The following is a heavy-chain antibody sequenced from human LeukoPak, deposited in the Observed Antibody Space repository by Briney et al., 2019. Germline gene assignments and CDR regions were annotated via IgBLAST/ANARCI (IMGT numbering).Heavy chain of an antibody. CDR2: IWYDGSYK. CDR1: GFTFSNCG. J-gene: IGHJ4*02. V-gene: IGHV3-30*19. Sequence: PGGSLRLSCAASGFTFSNCGMHWVRQAPGKGLEWVAVIWYDGSYKYYADSVKGRFTISRVNSRDTLYLQMSSLKTEDTAVYYCARSGRWLGYFDYWGQGTLATVSS. D-gene: IGHD6-19*01. CDR3: ARSGRWLGYFDY.